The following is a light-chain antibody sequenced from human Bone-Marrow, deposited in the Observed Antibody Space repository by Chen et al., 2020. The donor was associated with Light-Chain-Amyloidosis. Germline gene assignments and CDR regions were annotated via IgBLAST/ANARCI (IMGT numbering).Light chain of an antibody. J-gene: IGLJ3*02. V-gene: IGLV3-21*02. Sequence: SYVLTQPSSVSVGPGQTATIACVGNNIGSTSGHWYQQTPGQAPLLVVYDDSDRPSGIPARLSGSSSGNSATLTLGRVEAGDEADCYCQACDRGSERPAFGGGTKLTVL. CDR3: QACDRGSERPA. CDR1: NIGSTS. CDR2: DDS.